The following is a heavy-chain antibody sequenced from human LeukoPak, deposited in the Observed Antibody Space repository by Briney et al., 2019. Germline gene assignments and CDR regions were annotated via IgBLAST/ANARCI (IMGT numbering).Heavy chain of an antibody. CDR2: IIPIFGTA. CDR3: ARDSGGEQWLVPFDY. J-gene: IGHJ4*02. Sequence: SVKVSCKASGGTFSSYAISWVRQAPGQGLEWMGRIIPIFGTANYAQKFQGRVTITTDESTSTAYLELSSLRSEDTAVYYCARDSGGEQWLVPFDYWGQGTLVTVSS. D-gene: IGHD6-19*01. V-gene: IGHV1-69*05. CDR1: GGTFSSYA.